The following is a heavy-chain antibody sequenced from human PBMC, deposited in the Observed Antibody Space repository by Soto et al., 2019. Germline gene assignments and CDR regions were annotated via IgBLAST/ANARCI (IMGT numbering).Heavy chain of an antibody. CDR1: DGSISSYY. J-gene: IGHJ5*02. Sequence: SQTLSLTGTVSDGSISSYYWSLFRQPPGKGLEWIGYIYYSGSTNYNPSLKSRVTISVDTSKNQFSLKLSSVTAADTAVYYCARVRTSNRFDPWGQVTLVTVSS. V-gene: IGHV4-59*01. CDR3: ARVRTSNRFDP. CDR2: IYYSGST.